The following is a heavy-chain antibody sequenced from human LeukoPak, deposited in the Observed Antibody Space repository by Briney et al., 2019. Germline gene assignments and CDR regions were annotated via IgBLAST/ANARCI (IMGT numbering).Heavy chain of an antibody. J-gene: IGHJ4*02. Sequence: GGSLRLSCAASGFTFSSYAVSWVRQAPGKGLEWVSYISSSSSTIYYADSVKGRFTISRDNAKNSLYLQMNSLRAEDTAVYYCARGSTYYDSSGQVPFDYWGQGTLVTVSS. CDR3: ARGSTYYDSSGQVPFDY. V-gene: IGHV3-48*01. CDR2: ISSSSSTI. CDR1: GFTFSSYA. D-gene: IGHD3-22*01.